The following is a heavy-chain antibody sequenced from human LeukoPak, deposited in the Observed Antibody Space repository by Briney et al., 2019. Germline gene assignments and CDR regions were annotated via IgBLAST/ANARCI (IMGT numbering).Heavy chain of an antibody. CDR2: INTDGSST. Sequence: GGSLILSCAASGFTFSSYWMHWVRQAPGKGLVWVSRINTDGSSTSYADSVKGRFTISRDNAKNTLYLQMNSLRAEDTAVYYCAREGRRWLQLQVWGQGTMVTVSS. CDR1: GFTFSSYW. V-gene: IGHV3-74*01. J-gene: IGHJ3*01. D-gene: IGHD5-24*01. CDR3: AREGRRWLQLQV.